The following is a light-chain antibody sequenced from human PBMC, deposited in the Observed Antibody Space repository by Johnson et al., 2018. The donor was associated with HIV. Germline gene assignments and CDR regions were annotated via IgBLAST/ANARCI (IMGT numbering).Light chain of an antibody. V-gene: IGLV1-51*01. CDR2: DNN. J-gene: IGLJ1*01. CDR3: GIWDASRSPCYV. Sequence: QSVLTQPPSVSAAPGQKVTISCSGSSSNIGNNYVSWYQQVPGTAPKLLIYDNNRRPSGIPARFSGSKSGTSATLGITGLQTGAEADYYCGIWDASRSPCYVFGTGTTITVL. CDR1: SSNIGNNY.